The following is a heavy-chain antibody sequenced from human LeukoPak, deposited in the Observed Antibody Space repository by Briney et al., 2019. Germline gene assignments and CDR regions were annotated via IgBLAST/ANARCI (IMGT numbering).Heavy chain of an antibody. Sequence: ASVKVSCKASGYTFTGSYIHWVRQAPGQGLEWMGWINPNNGATNYAQKFQGRVTMTRDTSITTVYMELRSLRYDDTAVYYCARGVYCSSGSCSGGLGYYFYFMDVWGKGTTVTVSS. V-gene: IGHV1-2*02. CDR1: GYTFTGSY. CDR3: ARGVYCSSGSCSGGLGYYFYFMDV. J-gene: IGHJ6*03. D-gene: IGHD2-15*01. CDR2: INPNNGAT.